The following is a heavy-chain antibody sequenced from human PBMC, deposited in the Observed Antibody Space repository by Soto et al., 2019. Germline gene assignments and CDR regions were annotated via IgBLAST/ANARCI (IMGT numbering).Heavy chain of an antibody. D-gene: IGHD3-3*01. CDR1: GYTFTSYG. CDR2: ISAYNGNT. CDR3: AREGRTIFGVVILDAFDI. Sequence: ASVKVSCKASGYTFTSYGISWVRQAPGQGLEWMGWISAYNGNTNYAQKLQGRVTMTTDTSTSTAYMELRSLRSDDTAVYYCAREGRTIFGVVILDAFDIWGQGTMVTVSS. V-gene: IGHV1-18*01. J-gene: IGHJ3*02.